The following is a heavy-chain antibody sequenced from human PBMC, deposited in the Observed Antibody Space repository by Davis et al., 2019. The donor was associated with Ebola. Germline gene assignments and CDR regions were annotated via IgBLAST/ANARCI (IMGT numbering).Heavy chain of an antibody. J-gene: IGHJ6*02. Sequence: GESLKISCAASGFTFSSYAMSWVRQAPGKGLEWVSTLTATADSTYYADSVKGRFTISRDNSKNTLYLQMNSLRAEDTAVYYCAKGSVIRGIMPYYHYVMDVWGQGTTVTVSS. CDR1: GFTFSSYA. D-gene: IGHD3-10*01. CDR3: AKGSVIRGIMPYYHYVMDV. V-gene: IGHV3-23*01. CDR2: LTATADST.